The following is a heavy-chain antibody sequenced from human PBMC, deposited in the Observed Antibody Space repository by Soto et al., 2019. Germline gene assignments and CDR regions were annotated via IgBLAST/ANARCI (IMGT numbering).Heavy chain of an antibody. CDR1: GDSIISSDFY. J-gene: IGHJ5*02. V-gene: IGHV4-39*01. CDR2: IFYLGSS. D-gene: IGHD3-3*02. Sequence: PSETLSLTCTVSGDSIISSDFYWGWVRQPPGKGLEWIGSIFYLGSSYYNPSLKSRVTMSVDTSKNQFSLGLRSVTAADTALYFCARHSLALRKNNWFDPWGQGIMVTVS. CDR3: ARHSLALRKNNWFDP.